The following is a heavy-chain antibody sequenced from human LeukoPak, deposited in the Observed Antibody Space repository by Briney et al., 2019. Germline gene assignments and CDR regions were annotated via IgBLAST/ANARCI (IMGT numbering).Heavy chain of an antibody. Sequence: PSETLSLTCTVSGGSISSSSYYWGWIRQPPGKGLEWIGSIYYSGSTYYNPSLKSRVTISVDTSKNQFSLKLSSVTAADTAVYYCAREGDYDSSGYPAGLRWGQGTLVTVSS. CDR3: AREGDYDSSGYPAGLR. CDR2: IYYSGST. J-gene: IGHJ4*02. V-gene: IGHV4-39*07. D-gene: IGHD3-22*01. CDR1: GGSISSSSYY.